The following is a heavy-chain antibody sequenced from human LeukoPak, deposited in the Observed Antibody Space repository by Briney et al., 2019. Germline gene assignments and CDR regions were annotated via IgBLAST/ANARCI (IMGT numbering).Heavy chain of an antibody. D-gene: IGHD3-22*01. Sequence: SETLSLTCTVSGGSISSYYWSWIRQPPGKGLEWIGYIYYSGSTNYNPSPKSRVTISVDTSKNQFSLKLSSVTAADTAVYYCARGGDSSGYCFDYWGQGTLVTVSS. CDR3: ARGGDSSGYCFDY. CDR1: GGSISSYY. J-gene: IGHJ4*02. V-gene: IGHV4-59*01. CDR2: IYYSGST.